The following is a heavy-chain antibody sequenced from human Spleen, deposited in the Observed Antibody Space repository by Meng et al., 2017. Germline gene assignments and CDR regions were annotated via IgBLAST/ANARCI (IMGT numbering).Heavy chain of an antibody. D-gene: IGHD5-12*01. CDR3: AKGSSGYDPVGFDY. Sequence: GGSLRLSCAASGLTFSSYAMSWVRQAPGKGLEWVSAISGSGRATYYADSVKGRFTISRDNSKNTLYLQMNSLRAEDTAVYYCAKGSSGYDPVGFDYWGQGTLVTVSS. CDR2: ISGSGRAT. CDR1: GLTFSSYA. J-gene: IGHJ4*02. V-gene: IGHV3-23*01.